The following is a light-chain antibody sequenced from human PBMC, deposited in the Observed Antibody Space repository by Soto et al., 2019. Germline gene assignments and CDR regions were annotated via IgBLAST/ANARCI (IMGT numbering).Light chain of an antibody. CDR2: GAS. CDR1: QSISSTS. J-gene: IGKJ5*01. V-gene: IGKV3-20*01. CDR3: QQYGNSPFT. Sequence: PEERATLSCTASQSISSTSLAWYQQKPGQAPRLLIYGASTRATGIPDRFSGSESGTAFTLTISRLEPEDSVVYYCQQYGNSPFTFGQGTRLEIK.